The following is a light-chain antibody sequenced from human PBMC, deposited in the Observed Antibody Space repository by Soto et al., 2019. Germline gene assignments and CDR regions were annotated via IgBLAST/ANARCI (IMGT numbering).Light chain of an antibody. Sequence: DIQMTQSPSTLSASVGDRVTITCRASQSISDSLAWYQQKPGKAPKLLIYEASSLKSGVPSRFSGSRSGTGYTLTISSLQADDFATYYCQQYNGYWTFGQGTKVEIK. V-gene: IGKV1-5*03. CDR3: QQYNGYWT. CDR2: EAS. CDR1: QSISDS. J-gene: IGKJ1*01.